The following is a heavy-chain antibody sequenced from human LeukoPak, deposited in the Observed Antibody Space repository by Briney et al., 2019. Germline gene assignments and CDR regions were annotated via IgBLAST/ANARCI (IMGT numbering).Heavy chain of an antibody. D-gene: IGHD5-24*01. CDR2: IIPIFGTA. V-gene: IGHV1-69*06. CDR3: ASVWDGYNSY. CDR1: GGTSSSYA. J-gene: IGHJ4*02. Sequence: GASVKVSCKASGGTSSSYAISWVRQAPGQGLEWMGGIIPIFGTANYAQKFQGRVTITADKSTSTAYMELSSLRSEDTAVYYCASVWDGYNSYWGQGTLVTVSS.